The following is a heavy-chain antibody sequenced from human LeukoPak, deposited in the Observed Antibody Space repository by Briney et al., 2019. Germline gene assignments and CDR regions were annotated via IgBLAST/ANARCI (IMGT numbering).Heavy chain of an antibody. CDR1: GYSFTSYW. Sequence: GESLKISCKGSGYSFTSYWIGWVRQMPGKGLEWMGIIYPGDSDTRYSPSFQGRVTISADKSISTAYLQWSSLKASDTAMYYCARRRIAAAGTTEGPMYNWFDPWGQGTLVTVSS. D-gene: IGHD6-13*01. V-gene: IGHV5-51*01. CDR3: ARRRIAAAGTTEGPMYNWFDP. J-gene: IGHJ5*02. CDR2: IYPGDSDT.